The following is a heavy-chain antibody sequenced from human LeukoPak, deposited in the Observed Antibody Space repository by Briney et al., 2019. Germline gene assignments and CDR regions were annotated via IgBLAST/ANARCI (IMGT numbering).Heavy chain of an antibody. J-gene: IGHJ6*03. V-gene: IGHV1-18*01. CDR2: ISAYNGNT. D-gene: IGHD1-26*01. Sequence: GASVKVSCKASGYTLTSYGISWVRQAPGQGLEWMGWISAYNGNTNYAQKLQGRVTMTRDTSTRTVYMELSSLSSEDTAVYYCARWDVFYYYMDVWGKGTTVTVSS. CDR3: ARWDVFYYYMDV. CDR1: GYTLTSYG.